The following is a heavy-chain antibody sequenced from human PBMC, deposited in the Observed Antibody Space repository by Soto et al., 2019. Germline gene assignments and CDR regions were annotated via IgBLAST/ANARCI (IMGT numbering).Heavy chain of an antibody. D-gene: IGHD3-22*01. Sequence: ASVKVSCKASGGTFSSYAISWVRQAPGQGLEWMGGIIPIFGTANYAQKFQGRVTITADESTSTAYMELSSLRSEDTAVYYCARDGYYDSSGYYPRPSDYWGQGTLVTVS. J-gene: IGHJ4*02. V-gene: IGHV1-69*13. CDR3: ARDGYYDSSGYYPRPSDY. CDR2: IIPIFGTA. CDR1: GGTFSSYA.